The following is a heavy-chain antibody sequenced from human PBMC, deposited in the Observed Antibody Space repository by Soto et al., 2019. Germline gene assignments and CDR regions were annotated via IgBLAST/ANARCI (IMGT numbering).Heavy chain of an antibody. Sequence: NPSETLSLTCSVSGGSISSFFWSWVRQPPGKGLEWIGYIFYNGNTNYNPSFESRVTMSVDTSKNQFSLNLSSVTAADTAVYYCARDRGGSYSHFDYWGQGARVTVS. CDR1: GGSISSFF. J-gene: IGHJ4*02. CDR3: ARDRGGSYSHFDY. V-gene: IGHV4-59*01. D-gene: IGHD1-26*01. CDR2: IFYNGNT.